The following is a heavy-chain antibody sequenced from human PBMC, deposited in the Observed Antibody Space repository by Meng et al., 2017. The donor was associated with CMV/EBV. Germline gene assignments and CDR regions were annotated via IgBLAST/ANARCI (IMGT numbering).Heavy chain of an antibody. D-gene: IGHD4/OR15-4a*01. J-gene: IGHJ4*02. CDR3: ARDLLPYGATPRVYY. CDR1: GYTFTSYG. Sequence: GGSLRLSCKASGYTFTSYGISWVRQAPGQGLEWMGWISAYNGNTNYAQKLQGRVTMTTDTSTSTAYMELRSLRSDDTAVYYCARDLLPYGATPRVYYWGQGTLVTVSS. V-gene: IGHV1-18*01. CDR2: ISAYNGNT.